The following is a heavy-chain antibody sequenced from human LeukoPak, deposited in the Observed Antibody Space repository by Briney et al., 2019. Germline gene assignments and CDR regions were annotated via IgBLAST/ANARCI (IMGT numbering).Heavy chain of an antibody. D-gene: IGHD6-19*01. CDR2: IYYSGST. CDR3: ARSYSSGWRSSDAFDI. V-gene: IGHV4-59*08. Sequence: PSETLSLTCTVSGGSISSYYWSWIRQPPGKGLEWIGYIYYSGSTNYNPSLKSRVTISVDTSKNQFSLKLSSVTAADTAVYYCARSYSSGWRSSDAFDIWGQGTMVTVSS. CDR1: GGSISSYY. J-gene: IGHJ3*02.